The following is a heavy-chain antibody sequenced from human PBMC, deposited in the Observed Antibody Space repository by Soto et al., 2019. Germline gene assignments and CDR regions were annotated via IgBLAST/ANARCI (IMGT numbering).Heavy chain of an antibody. CDR1: GFTFSSYG. D-gene: IGHD1-26*01. CDR3: AKDVSVGAADYYFDS. CDR2: ISYDGGNK. Sequence: PGGSLRLSCAASGFTFSSYGMHWVRQAPGKGLEWVAVISYDGGNKYHADSVKGRFTVSRDNSKNTLYLQMNSLRAEDTAVYYCAKDVSVGAADYYFDSWGQGTLVTVS. J-gene: IGHJ4*02. V-gene: IGHV3-30*18.